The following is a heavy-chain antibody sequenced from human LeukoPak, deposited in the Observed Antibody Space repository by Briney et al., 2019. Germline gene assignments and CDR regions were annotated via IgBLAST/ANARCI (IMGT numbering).Heavy chain of an antibody. D-gene: IGHD3-3*01. CDR1: GGSISSSNW. Sequence: TSSETLSLTCAVSGGSISSSNWWSWVRQPPGKGLQWIGEIYHSGSTNYNPSLKSRVTISVDTSKNQFSLKLSSVTAADTAVYYCARGSQYDFWSGYYWLDYWGQGTLVTVSS. V-gene: IGHV4-4*02. J-gene: IGHJ4*02. CDR3: ARGSQYDFWSGYYWLDY. CDR2: IYHSGST.